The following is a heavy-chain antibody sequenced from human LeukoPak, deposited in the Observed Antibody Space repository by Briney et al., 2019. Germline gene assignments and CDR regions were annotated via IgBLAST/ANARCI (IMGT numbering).Heavy chain of an antibody. J-gene: IGHJ6*03. CDR2: ISRSGSTI. Sequence: GGSLRLSCAASGFTFSSYEMNWVRQAPGKGLEWVSYISRSGSTIYYADSVKGRFTISRDNAKNSLYLQMNSLRAEDTAVYYCARDRTSGSYYSSYYMDVWGKGTTVTISS. D-gene: IGHD3-10*01. CDR1: GFTFSSYE. CDR3: ARDRTSGSYYSSYYMDV. V-gene: IGHV3-48*03.